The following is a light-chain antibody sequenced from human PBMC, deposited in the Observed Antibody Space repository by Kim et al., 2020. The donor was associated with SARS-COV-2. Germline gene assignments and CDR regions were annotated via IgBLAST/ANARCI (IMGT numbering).Light chain of an antibody. CDR2: GAA. CDR3: QQYYNWPWT. CDR1: QSVSTT. J-gene: IGKJ1*01. V-gene: IGKV3D-15*01. Sequence: EVVMTQSPVTLSVSPGERVTLSCRASQSVSTTLAWYQVKRGQAPRPIIYGAATRATGIPARFSGSGSGTAFTLTISSLQSEDFGVYYCQQYYNWPWTFGQGTKVEIK.